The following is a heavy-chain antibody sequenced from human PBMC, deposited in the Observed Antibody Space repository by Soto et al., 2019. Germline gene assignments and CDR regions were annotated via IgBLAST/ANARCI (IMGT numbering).Heavy chain of an antibody. CDR1: GFTFSDYY. CDR3: ALERLGPYGYRMAV. J-gene: IGHJ6*02. D-gene: IGHD1-1*01. Sequence: PGGSLRLSCAASGFTFSDYYMSWIRQAPGKGLEWVALIWFDGSKKYYVDSVKGRFAVSRDNSKNTLYLQMNSLRAEDTAVYYCALERLGPYGYRMAVSGQGTTVTVSS. CDR2: IWFDGSKK. V-gene: IGHV3-33*08.